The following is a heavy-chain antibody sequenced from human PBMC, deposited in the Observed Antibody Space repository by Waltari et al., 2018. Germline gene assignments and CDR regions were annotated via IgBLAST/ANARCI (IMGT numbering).Heavy chain of an antibody. CDR1: GFTVSSSY. CDR2: IYSGGST. CDR3: TRSEDC. V-gene: IGHV3-66*01. D-gene: IGHD3-3*01. Sequence: EVQLVESGGGLVQPGGSLRLSCTASGFTVSSSYMNWVRQAPGKGLEWVSVIYSGGSTYYADSVKGRFIISRDNSKNTVYLQMNSLRVEDTAVYYCTRSEDCWGQGTLVTVSS. J-gene: IGHJ4*02.